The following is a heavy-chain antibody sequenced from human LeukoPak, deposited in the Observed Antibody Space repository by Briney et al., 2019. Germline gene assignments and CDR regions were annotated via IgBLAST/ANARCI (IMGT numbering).Heavy chain of an antibody. V-gene: IGHV4-59*01. CDR3: ARTPRGASDYYYMDV. CDR1: GGSISSYY. Sequence: SETLSLTCTVSGGSISSYYWSWIRQPAGKGLEWIGYIYYSGSTNYNPSLKSRVTISVDTSKNQFSLKLSSVTAADTAVYYCARTPRGASDYYYMDVWGKGTTLTVSS. J-gene: IGHJ6*03. CDR2: IYYSGST. D-gene: IGHD1-26*01.